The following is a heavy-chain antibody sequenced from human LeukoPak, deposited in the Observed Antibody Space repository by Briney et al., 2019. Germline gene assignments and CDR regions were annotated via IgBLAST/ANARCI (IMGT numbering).Heavy chain of an antibody. CDR3: ASTRSYLDY. J-gene: IGHJ4*02. D-gene: IGHD1-26*01. Sequence: SETLSLTCAVYGGPFSGYYWSWIRQPPGKGLEWIGEINHSGSTNYNPSLKSRVTISVDTSKNQFSLKLSSVTAADTAVYYCASTRSYLDYWGQGTLVTVSS. CDR1: GGPFSGYY. CDR2: INHSGST. V-gene: IGHV4-34*01.